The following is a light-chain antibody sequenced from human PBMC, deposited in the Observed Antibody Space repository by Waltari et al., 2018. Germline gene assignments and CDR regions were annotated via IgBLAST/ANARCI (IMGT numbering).Light chain of an antibody. Sequence: QSALTQPASVSGSPGQSITIPCTGTTSAIGNHDYVSWYQQHPGKAPKLLIYEGTNRPSGVSTRFSGSKSGSTASLTISGLQADDEAHYYCSSYTGSTTLLVFGGGTDLTVL. J-gene: IGLJ2*01. V-gene: IGLV2-14*01. CDR3: SSYTGSTTLLV. CDR2: EGT. CDR1: TSAIGNHDY.